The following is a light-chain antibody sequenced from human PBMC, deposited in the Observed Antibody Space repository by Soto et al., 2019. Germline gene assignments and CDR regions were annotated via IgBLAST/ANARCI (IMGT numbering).Light chain of an antibody. CDR2: GAS. V-gene: IGKV3-20*01. J-gene: IGKJ1*01. CDR3: QDYGSSRT. CDR1: QSVSSSY. Sequence: EIVLTQSPGTLSLSPGERATLSCRASQSVSSSYLAWYQQKPGQAPRLLIYGASSRATGIPDRFSGSGSGTNFTLTISRLEPEDLAVYYCQDYGSSRTFGQGTRVDIK.